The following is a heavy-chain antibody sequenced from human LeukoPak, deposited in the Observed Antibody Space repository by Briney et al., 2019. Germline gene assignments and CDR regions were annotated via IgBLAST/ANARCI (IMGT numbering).Heavy chain of an antibody. D-gene: IGHD3-10*01. J-gene: IGHJ4*02. CDR2: IIPILGIA. CDR1: GGTFSSYA. CDR3: ARDRKESRSLFSNLFDY. Sequence: GASVKVSCKASGGTFSSYAISWVRQAPGQGLEWMGRIIPILGIANYAQKFQGGVTITADKSTSTAYMELSSLRSEDTAVYYCARDRKESRSLFSNLFDYWGQGTLVTVSS. V-gene: IGHV1-69*04.